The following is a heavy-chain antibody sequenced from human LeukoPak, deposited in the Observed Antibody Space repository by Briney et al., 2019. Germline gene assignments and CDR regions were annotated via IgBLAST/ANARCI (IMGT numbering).Heavy chain of an antibody. J-gene: IGHJ4*02. D-gene: IGHD5-24*01. CDR1: GFTFGDYA. V-gene: IGHV3-49*04. CDR2: IRSEAYGGTT. CDR3: TRERRDGYNAGPWFDY. Sequence: PGGSLRLSCTASGFTFGDYAMSWVRQAPGKGRGWVGFIRSEAYGGTTEYAASVKGRFAISRDDSKSIAYLQMNSLTPEDTAVHYCTRERRDGYNAGPWFDYWGQGTLVTVSS.